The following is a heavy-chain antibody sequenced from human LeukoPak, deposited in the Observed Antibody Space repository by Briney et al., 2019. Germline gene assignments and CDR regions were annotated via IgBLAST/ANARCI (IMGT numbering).Heavy chain of an antibody. CDR1: GGSISTSAYY. CDR3: ARTPPGGTYYGMDV. V-gene: IGHV4-39*07. Sequence: SETLSLTCIVSGGSISTSAYYWGWIRQPPGEGLQWIGSIYYSGNTYYNSSLKSRVTISVDTSKNQFSLKLSSVTAADTAVYYCARTPPGGTYYGMDVWGQGTTVTVSS. J-gene: IGHJ6*02. CDR2: IYYSGNT. D-gene: IGHD3-16*01.